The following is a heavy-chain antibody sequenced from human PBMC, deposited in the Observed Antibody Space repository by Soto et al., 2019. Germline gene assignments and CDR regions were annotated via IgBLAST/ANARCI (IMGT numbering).Heavy chain of an antibody. CDR1: GFTFSSYW. J-gene: IGHJ4*02. D-gene: IGHD6-6*01. CDR3: AKDAVGSYSSSSNHYFDY. Sequence: GGSLRLSCAASGFTFSSYWMNWVRQAPGKGLEWVANIKQDGSEKNYADSVKGRFTISRDNSKNTLYLQMNSLRAEDTAVYYCAKDAVGSYSSSSNHYFDYWGQGTLVTVSS. CDR2: IKQDGSEK. V-gene: IGHV3-7*01.